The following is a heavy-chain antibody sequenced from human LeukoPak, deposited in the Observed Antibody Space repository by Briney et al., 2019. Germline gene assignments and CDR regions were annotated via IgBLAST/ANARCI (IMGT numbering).Heavy chain of an antibody. CDR3: ARAKSLVAMDV. V-gene: IGHV3-72*01. J-gene: IGHJ6*03. CDR2: SRNRINT. CDR1: GFTFSDHY. Sequence: PGGSLRLSCAASGFTFSDHYMDWVRQAPGKRLEWVGRSRNRINTEYAASVKGRFTISRDDSKNSLYLEMNSLKTEDTAVYFCARAKSLVAMDVWGKGTTVTVSS.